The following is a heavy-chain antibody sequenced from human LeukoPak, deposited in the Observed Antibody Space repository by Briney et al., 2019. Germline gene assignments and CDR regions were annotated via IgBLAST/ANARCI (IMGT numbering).Heavy chain of an antibody. Sequence: ASVKVSCKVSGYILTELSMHWVRQAPGKGLEWMGGFDPEDGETIYAQKFQGRVTMTEDTSTDTAYMELSSLRSEDTAVYYCATVRLFHCSGGSCYDYWGQGTLVTVSS. V-gene: IGHV1-24*01. J-gene: IGHJ4*02. CDR1: GYILTELS. CDR2: FDPEDGET. D-gene: IGHD2-15*01. CDR3: ATVRLFHCSGGSCYDY.